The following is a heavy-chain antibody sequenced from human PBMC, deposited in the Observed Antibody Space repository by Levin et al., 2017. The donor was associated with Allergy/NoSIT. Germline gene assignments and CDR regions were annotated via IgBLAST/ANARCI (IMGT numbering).Heavy chain of an antibody. CDR2: ILHDGSKE. J-gene: IGHJ5*02. D-gene: IGHD2-15*01. CDR1: GFTFSNYG. CDR3: AKDVSVGNCSGGTCYVGNYFDP. V-gene: IGHV3-30*18. Sequence: GGSLRLSCAASGFTFSNYGMYWVRQAPGKGLEWVAVILHDGSKEFYIDSVKGRFTISRDNSRNTLYLEMNSLRVEDTAVYYCAKDVSVGNCSGGTCYVGNYFDPWGQGTLVTVSS.